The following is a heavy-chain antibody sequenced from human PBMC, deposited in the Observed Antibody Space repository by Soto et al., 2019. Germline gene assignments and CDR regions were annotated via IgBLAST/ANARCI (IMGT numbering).Heavy chain of an antibody. D-gene: IGHD6-19*01. CDR2: ISGSGGST. V-gene: IGHV3-23*01. J-gene: IGHJ4*02. CDR3: ARVQWLDDY. CDR1: GFTFSSYA. Sequence: EVQLLESGGGLVQPGGSLRLSCAASGFTFSSYAMSWVRQAPGKGLEWVSAISGSGGSTYYVDSVKGRFTISRDNAKNSLYLQMNSLRAEDTAVYYCARVQWLDDYWGQGTLVTVSS.